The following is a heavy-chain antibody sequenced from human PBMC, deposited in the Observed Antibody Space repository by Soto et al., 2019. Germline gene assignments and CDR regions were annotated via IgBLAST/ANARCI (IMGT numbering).Heavy chain of an antibody. CDR2: ISYDGSNK. J-gene: IGHJ4*02. V-gene: IGHV3-30-3*01. D-gene: IGHD3-22*01. CDR3: ARDRITMIVVVPYY. Sequence: PGGSLRLSCAASGFTFSSDAMHWVRQAPGKGLEWVAVISYDGSNKYYADSVKGRFTISRDNSKNTLYLQMNSLRAEDTAVYYCARDRITMIVVVPYYWGQGTLVTVSS. CDR1: GFTFSSDA.